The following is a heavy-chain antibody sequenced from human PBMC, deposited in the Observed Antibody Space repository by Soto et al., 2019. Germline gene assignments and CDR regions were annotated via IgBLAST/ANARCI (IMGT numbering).Heavy chain of an antibody. J-gene: IGHJ5*02. CDR1: GFTVSSNY. CDR2: IYTGGRT. Sequence: EVQLVESGGGLVQPGGSLRLSCAASGFTVSSNYMNWVRQAPGRGLEWVSVIYTGGRTYYADSVKGRFTISRDNSNNTLYLQMNSLRVEDTAVYYCAREPRFDPWGQGTLVTVSS. V-gene: IGHV3-66*01. CDR3: AREPRFDP.